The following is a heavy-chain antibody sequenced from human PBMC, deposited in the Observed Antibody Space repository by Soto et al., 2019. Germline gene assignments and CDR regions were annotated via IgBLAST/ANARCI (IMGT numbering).Heavy chain of an antibody. Sequence: PAGSLRLSCAASGFTFSSYGMHWVRQAPGKGLEWVAVIWHDGSNKYYADSVKGRFTISRDNSKNTLYLQMNSLRAEDTAVYYCARALSLSGYGDLHQSLKYYYYYYGMDVWGQGTTVTVSS. J-gene: IGHJ6*02. CDR1: GFTFSSYG. CDR3: ARALSLSGYGDLHQSLKYYYYYYGMDV. V-gene: IGHV3-33*01. D-gene: IGHD4-17*01. CDR2: IWHDGSNK.